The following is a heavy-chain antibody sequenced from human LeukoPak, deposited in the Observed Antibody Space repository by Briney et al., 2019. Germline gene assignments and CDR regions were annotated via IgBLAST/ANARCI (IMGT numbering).Heavy chain of an antibody. CDR3: ARGYYYDSSDWLDP. V-gene: IGHV1-69*04. CDR1: GDTFSRYA. D-gene: IGHD3-22*01. Sequence: ASVKVSCKASGDTFSRYAINWVRQAPGQGLEWMGRIIPILGISNYAQKFQDRVTIAADKSTSTGYMEMSSLRSEVTAVYYCARGYYYDSSDWLDPWGQGTLVTVSS. J-gene: IGHJ5*02. CDR2: IIPILGIS.